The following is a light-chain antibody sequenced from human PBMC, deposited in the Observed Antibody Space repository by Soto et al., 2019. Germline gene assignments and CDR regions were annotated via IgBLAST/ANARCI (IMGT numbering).Light chain of an antibody. Sequence: EIVLTQSPGTLSLSPGERATLSCRASQSVSSNYLAWYQQKPGQAPRLLIYGASIRATGIPDRFSGSGSGTDLTLTITRLEPEDFAVYYCQQYGSSPLTFGGGTKVEIK. CDR1: QSVSSNY. CDR2: GAS. V-gene: IGKV3-20*01. CDR3: QQYGSSPLT. J-gene: IGKJ4*01.